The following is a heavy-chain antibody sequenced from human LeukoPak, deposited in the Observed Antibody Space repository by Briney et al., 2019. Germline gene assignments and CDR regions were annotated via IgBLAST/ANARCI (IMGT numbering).Heavy chain of an antibody. D-gene: IGHD3-9*01. CDR1: GGSISSYY. J-gene: IGHJ4*02. CDR3: ARGEYYDILTGHYLDY. Sequence: PSETLSLTCTVSGGSISSYYWSWIRQPPGKGLEWIGYIYYSGSTNYNPSLKSRVTISVDTSKNQFSLKLSSVTAADTAVYYCARGEYYDILTGHYLDYWGQGTLVTVSS. V-gene: IGHV4-59*01. CDR2: IYYSGST.